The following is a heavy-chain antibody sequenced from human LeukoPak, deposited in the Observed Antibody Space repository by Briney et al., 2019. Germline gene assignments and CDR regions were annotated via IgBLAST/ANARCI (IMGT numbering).Heavy chain of an antibody. CDR3: ARWGTYASTSNWFDP. CDR2: IYNSGST. V-gene: IGHV4-39*07. J-gene: IGHJ5*02. Sequence: SETLSLTCNVSGDSISKSRHFWAWIRQSPGRGLEWIGYIYNSGSTYCNPSLKSRVTISVDTSKNQFSLSLGSVTAADTAVYYCARWGTYASTSNWFDPWGQGTLVTVSS. D-gene: IGHD2-2*01. CDR1: GDSISKSRHF.